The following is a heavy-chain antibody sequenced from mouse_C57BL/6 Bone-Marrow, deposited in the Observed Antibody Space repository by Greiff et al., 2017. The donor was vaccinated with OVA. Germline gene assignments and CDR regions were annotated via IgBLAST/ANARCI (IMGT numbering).Heavy chain of an antibody. V-gene: IGHV7-1*01. CDR3: AISPYYYAMDY. CDR2: SRNKANDYTT. J-gene: IGHJ4*01. CDR1: GFTFSDFY. Sequence: EVKVVESGGGLVQSGRSLRLSCATSGFTFSDFYMEWVRQAPGKGLEWIAASRNKANDYTTEYSASVKGRFIVSRDTSQSILYLQMNALRAEDTAIYYCAISPYYYAMDYWGQGTSVTVSS.